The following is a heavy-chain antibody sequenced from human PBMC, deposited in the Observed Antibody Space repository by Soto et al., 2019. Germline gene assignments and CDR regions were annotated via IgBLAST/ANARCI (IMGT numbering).Heavy chain of an antibody. CDR1: GGTFSSYA. Sequence: SVKVSCKASGGTFSSYAISWVRQAPGQGLEWMGGIIPIFGTANYAQKFQGRVTITADESTSTAYMELSSLRSEDTAVYYCAIFWSGYYTVDYWGQGTLVTVSS. CDR3: AIFWSGYYTVDY. V-gene: IGHV1-69*13. D-gene: IGHD3-3*01. CDR2: IIPIFGTA. J-gene: IGHJ4*02.